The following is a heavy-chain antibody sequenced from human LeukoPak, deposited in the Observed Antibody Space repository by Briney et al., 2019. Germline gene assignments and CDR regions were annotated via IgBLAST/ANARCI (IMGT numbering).Heavy chain of an antibody. Sequence: PSETLSLTCTVSGGSISSYYWSWIRQPPGKGLEWIGYIYYSGSTNYNPSLKSRVTISVDTSKNQFSLKLSSVTAADTAVYYCARRGSSAGSDPWGQGTLVTVSS. CDR3: ARRGSSAGSDP. V-gene: IGHV4-59*08. CDR2: IYYSGST. CDR1: GGSISSYY. D-gene: IGHD3-10*01. J-gene: IGHJ5*02.